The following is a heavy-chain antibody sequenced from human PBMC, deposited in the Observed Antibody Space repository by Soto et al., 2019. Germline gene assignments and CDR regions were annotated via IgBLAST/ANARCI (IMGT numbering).Heavy chain of an antibody. CDR1: GFTFSSYW. V-gene: IGHV3-7*01. J-gene: IGHJ6*03. D-gene: IGHD3-9*01. Sequence: GGSLRLSCAASGFTFSSYWMSWVRQAPGKGLEWVANIKQDGSEKYYVDSVKGRFTISRDNAKNSLYLQMNSLRAEDTAVYYCARVGLGILTGYDYMDVWGKGTTVTVS. CDR3: ARVGLGILTGYDYMDV. CDR2: IKQDGSEK.